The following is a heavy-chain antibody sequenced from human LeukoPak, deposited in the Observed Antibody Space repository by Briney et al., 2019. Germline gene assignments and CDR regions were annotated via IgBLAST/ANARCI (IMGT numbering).Heavy chain of an antibody. Sequence: PGRSLTLSCAASGFTFSSYGMHWVRQAPGKGLEWVAVIWHDGSNRYYAASVKGRFTISRDNSKNTLSLQMNSLRAEDTAVYYCAAIGESVDYWGQGTLVTV. D-gene: IGHD2-2*02. J-gene: IGHJ4*02. CDR2: IWHDGSNR. CDR3: AAIGESVDY. V-gene: IGHV3-33*01. CDR1: GFTFSSYG.